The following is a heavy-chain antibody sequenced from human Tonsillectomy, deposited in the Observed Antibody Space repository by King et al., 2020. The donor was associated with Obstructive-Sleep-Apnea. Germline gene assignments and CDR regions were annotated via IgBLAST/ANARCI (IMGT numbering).Heavy chain of an antibody. Sequence: VQLVESGGGVVQPGGSLRLSCAASGFTFSSYGMHWVRQAPGKGLEWVAFIRYDGSNKYYADSVKGRFTIPRDNSKNTLYLQMNSLRAEDTAVYYCAKDRPFAYTRGGGVDYWGQGTLVTVSS. D-gene: IGHD3-16*01. J-gene: IGHJ4*02. V-gene: IGHV3-30*02. CDR2: IRYDGSNK. CDR1: GFTFSSYG. CDR3: AKDRPFAYTRGGGVDY.